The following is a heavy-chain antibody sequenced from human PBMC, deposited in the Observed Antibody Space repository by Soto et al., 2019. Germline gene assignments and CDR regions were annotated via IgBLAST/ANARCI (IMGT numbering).Heavy chain of an antibody. CDR1: GFTFSSYG. J-gene: IGHJ4*02. V-gene: IGHV3-30*18. CDR3: AKDRQVKHRSANAFDY. D-gene: IGHD3-3*01. Sequence: QVQLVESGGGVVQPGGSLRLSCAASGFTFSSYGMHWVRQAPGKGLEWVAVISHDGSNKYYADSVKGRFTISRDNAKNPMYQPMNSLGVEETDVKYVAKDRQVKHRSANAFDYWGQGTLVTVSS. CDR2: ISHDGSNK.